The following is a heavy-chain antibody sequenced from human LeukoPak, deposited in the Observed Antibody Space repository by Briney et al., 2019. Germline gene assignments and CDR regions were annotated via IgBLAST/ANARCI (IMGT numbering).Heavy chain of an antibody. J-gene: IGHJ4*02. CDR3: ARDNPSAAGPFDY. CDR2: IIPIFGTA. D-gene: IGHD6-13*01. Sequence: SVKVSCKASGGTFSSYAISWVRQAPGQGLEWMGGIIPIFGTANYAQKFQGRVTITTDESTSTAYMELSSLRSEDTAVYYGARDNPSAAGPFDYWGQGTLVTVSS. CDR1: GGTFSSYA. V-gene: IGHV1-69*05.